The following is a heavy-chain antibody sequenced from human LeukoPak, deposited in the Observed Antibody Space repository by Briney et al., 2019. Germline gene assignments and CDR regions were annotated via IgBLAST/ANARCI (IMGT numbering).Heavy chain of an antibody. V-gene: IGHV3-7*01. CDR2: IKKDGSEK. J-gene: IGHJ4*02. Sequence: GGSLRLSCAASGFTFSGYWMSWVRQAPGKGLEWVANIKKDGSEKYYVDSVKGRFTISRDNAKNSLYLQMNSLRAEDTAVYYCVGGDYWGQGTLVTVSS. CDR1: GFTFSGYW. CDR3: VGGDY.